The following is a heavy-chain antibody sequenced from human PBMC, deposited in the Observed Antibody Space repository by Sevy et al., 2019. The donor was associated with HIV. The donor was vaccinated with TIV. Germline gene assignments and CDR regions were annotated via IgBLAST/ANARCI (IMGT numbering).Heavy chain of an antibody. CDR3: ATFYIWLAAGPTDY. Sequence: GGSLRLSCAASGSTFTSYWMSWVRQAPGKGLEWVANINQDGSEKYYVDSVKGRFTISRDNSKNSLYLQMNSLRPEDTAVYYCATFYIWLAAGPTDYWGQGTLVTVSS. CDR2: INQDGSEK. CDR1: GSTFTSYW. V-gene: IGHV3-7*01. D-gene: IGHD6-13*01. J-gene: IGHJ4*02.